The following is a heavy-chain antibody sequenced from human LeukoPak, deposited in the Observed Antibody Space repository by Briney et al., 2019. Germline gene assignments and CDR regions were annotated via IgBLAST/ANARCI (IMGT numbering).Heavy chain of an antibody. Sequence: ASVKVSCKASGYTFTSYGISWVRQAPGQGLEWVGWISAYNAYTNYTQKLQGRVTMTTDTSTSTAYMELRSLRSDDTAVYYCARDYGGNLGYWGQGTLVTVSS. CDR1: GYTFTSYG. D-gene: IGHD4-23*01. J-gene: IGHJ4*02. V-gene: IGHV1-18*01. CDR2: ISAYNAYT. CDR3: ARDYGGNLGY.